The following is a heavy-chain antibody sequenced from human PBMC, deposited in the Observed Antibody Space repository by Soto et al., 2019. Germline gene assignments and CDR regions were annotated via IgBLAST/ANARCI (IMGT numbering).Heavy chain of an antibody. J-gene: IGHJ4*02. Sequence: GASVKVSCKASGGTFSSYTISWVRQAPGQGLEWMGRIIPILGIANYAQKFQGRVTITADKSTSTAYMELSSLRSEDTAVYYCARDFDCSSTSCYDYWGQGPLVTVSS. CDR3: ARDFDCSSTSCYDY. D-gene: IGHD2-2*01. CDR1: GGTFSSYT. V-gene: IGHV1-69*04. CDR2: IIPILGIA.